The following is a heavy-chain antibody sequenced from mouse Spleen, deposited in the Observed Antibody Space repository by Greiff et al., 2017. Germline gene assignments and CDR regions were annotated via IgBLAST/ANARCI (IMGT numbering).Heavy chain of an antibody. V-gene: IGHV1-7*01. CDR3: ARADYYGSRPWFAY. CDR2: INPSTGYT. CDR1: GYTFTSYW. Sequence: VQLQQSGAELAKPGASVKMSCKASGYTFTSYWMHWVKQRPGQGLEWIGYINPSTGYTEYNQKFKDKATLTADKSSSTAYMQLSSLTSEDSAVYYCARADYYGSRPWFAYWGQGTLVTVSA. D-gene: IGHD1-1*01. J-gene: IGHJ3*01.